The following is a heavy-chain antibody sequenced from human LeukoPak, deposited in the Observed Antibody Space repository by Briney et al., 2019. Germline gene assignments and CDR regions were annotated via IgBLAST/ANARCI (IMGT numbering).Heavy chain of an antibody. D-gene: IGHD3-22*01. V-gene: IGHV3-33*01. CDR3: ARVPSYYYDSSGYVDN. Sequence: GRSLRLSCAASGFTFSSYGMHWVRQAPGKGMEWVAGIWYDGSNKYYADSVKGLFTISRDKSKNTLYLQMNSMRAEDTAVYYCARVPSYYYDSSGYVDNCGQGTLVTVSS. CDR1: GFTFSSYG. CDR2: IWYDGSNK. J-gene: IGHJ4*02.